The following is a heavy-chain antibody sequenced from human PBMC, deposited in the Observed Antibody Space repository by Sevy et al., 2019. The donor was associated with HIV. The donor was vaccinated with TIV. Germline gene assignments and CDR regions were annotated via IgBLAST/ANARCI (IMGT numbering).Heavy chain of an antibody. V-gene: IGHV3-30*18. D-gene: IGHD3-9*01. CDR3: AKEGYDILTGVGPGNFDS. Sequence: GGSLRLSCAASGFTFGSYGMHWVRQAPGKGLEWVAVISYDGNIKSYADSVRGRFSISRDNADSTLYLLMDSLRAEDTAVYYCAKEGYDILTGVGPGNFDSWGQGTLVTVSS. CDR1: GFTFGSYG. CDR2: ISYDGNIK. J-gene: IGHJ4*02.